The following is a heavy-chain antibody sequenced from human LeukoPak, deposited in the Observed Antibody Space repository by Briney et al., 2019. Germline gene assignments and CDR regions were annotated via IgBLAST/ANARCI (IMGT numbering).Heavy chain of an antibody. CDR3: ARLATRKSRYCSSCDY. J-gene: IGHJ4*02. D-gene: IGHD2-2*01. CDR2: INHSGST. Sequence: SETLSLTCAVYGGSFSGYYWSWIRQPPGKGLEWIGEINHSGSTNYNPSLKSRVTISVDTSKNQFSLKLSSVTAADTAVYYCARLATRKSRYCSSCDYWGQGTLVTVSS. CDR1: GGSFSGYY. V-gene: IGHV4-34*01.